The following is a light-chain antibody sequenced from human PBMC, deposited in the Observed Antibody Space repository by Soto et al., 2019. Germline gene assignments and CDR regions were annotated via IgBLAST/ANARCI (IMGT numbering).Light chain of an antibody. CDR2: DAS. J-gene: IGKJ1*01. V-gene: IGKV1-5*01. Sequence: HTTPFNCTLSATLGDTVTVTCRASQSVSGWLAWYQQKPGEAPKLLIYDASALPRGVPSRFSGSGSGTKFTLTIASLQPDDFATYYCQQYETFSGTFGPGTKVDIK. CDR3: QQYETFSGT. CDR1: QSVSGW.